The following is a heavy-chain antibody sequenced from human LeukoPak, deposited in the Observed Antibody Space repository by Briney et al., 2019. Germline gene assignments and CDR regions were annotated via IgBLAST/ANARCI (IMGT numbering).Heavy chain of an antibody. CDR3: ARGSRFDWLLYFDL. CDR1: DYTFTDYA. J-gene: IGHJ2*01. Sequence: GASVKVSCKASDYTFTDYAITWVRQAPGQGLEWMGWISAYNGITKYAPNFQERATMTTDISTSTAYMDLRSLRSDDTAVYYCARGSRFDWLLYFDLWGRGTLVTVSS. D-gene: IGHD3-9*01. V-gene: IGHV1-18*01. CDR2: ISAYNGIT.